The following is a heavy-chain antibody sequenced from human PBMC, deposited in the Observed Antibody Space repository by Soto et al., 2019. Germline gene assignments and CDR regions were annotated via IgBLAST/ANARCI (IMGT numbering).Heavy chain of an antibody. D-gene: IGHD2-15*01. V-gene: IGHV1-46*03. J-gene: IGHJ3*02. CDR2: INPSGGST. CDR1: GYTFTSYY. Sequence: GASVKVSCKASGYTFTSYYMHWVRQAPGQGLEWMGIINPSGGSTSYAQKFQGRVTMTRDTSTSTVYMELSSLRSEDTAVYYCARDRFPLIVVVVAATHAFDIWGKGTMVTVSS. CDR3: ARDRFPLIVVVVAATHAFDI.